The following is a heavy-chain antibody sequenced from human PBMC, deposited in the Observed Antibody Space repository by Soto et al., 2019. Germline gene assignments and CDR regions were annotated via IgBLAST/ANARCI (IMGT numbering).Heavy chain of an antibody. CDR2: IYFSGAT. D-gene: IGHD3-22*01. J-gene: IGHJ4*02. CDR1: GASVSSGDYY. Sequence: QVQLQEAGPGLVKPSETLALNCSVSGASVSSGDYYWSWIRHPPGKGLEWIGYIYFSGATSYDPSLKRRVSIWIVTFKKHFSLKSKSVTAAVTAVYYCGIVHADDSSGYYLDYWGQGLLVSVSS. V-gene: IGHV4-61*03. CDR3: GIVHADDSSGYYLDY.